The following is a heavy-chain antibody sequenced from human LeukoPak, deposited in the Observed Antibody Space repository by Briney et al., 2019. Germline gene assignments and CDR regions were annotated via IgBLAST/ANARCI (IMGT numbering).Heavy chain of an antibody. Sequence: SETLSLTCTVSGGSISSYYWSLIRQPPGKGLEWIGYIYYSGSTNYNPSLKSRVTISVDTSKNQFSLKLSSVTAADTAVYYCARDLRRDGYNPWGQGTLVTVSS. D-gene: IGHD5-24*01. V-gene: IGHV4-59*01. CDR3: ARDLRRDGYNP. J-gene: IGHJ5*02. CDR2: IYYSGST. CDR1: GGSISSYY.